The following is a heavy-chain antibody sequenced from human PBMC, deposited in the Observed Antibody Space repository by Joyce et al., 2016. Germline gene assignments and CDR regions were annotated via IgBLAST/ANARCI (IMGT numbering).Heavy chain of an antibody. D-gene: IGHD4-17*01. CDR3: ARGLAPAVTLFDY. Sequence: QVHLQESGPGLVKPSETLSLTRTVSNGSISNHYWSWIRQPAGKGLEWIGRIHTSKTTSYNPSLKGRVTMSVDTSKNQFSLRLTSVTAADTAVYYCARGLAPAVTLFDYWGQGTLVTVSS. CDR2: IHTSKTT. V-gene: IGHV4-4*07. CDR1: NGSISNHY. J-gene: IGHJ4*02.